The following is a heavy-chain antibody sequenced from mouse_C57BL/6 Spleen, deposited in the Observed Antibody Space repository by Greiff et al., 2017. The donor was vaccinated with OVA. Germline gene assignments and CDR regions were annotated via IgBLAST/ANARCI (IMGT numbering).Heavy chain of an antibody. Sequence: VQLKESGAELVRPGSSVKMSCKTSGYTFTSYGINWVKQRPGQGLEWIGYIYIGNGYTEYNEKFKGKATLTSDTSSSTAYMQLSSLTSEDSAIYFCARGHYDYDVRYFDYWGQGTTLTVSS. D-gene: IGHD2-4*01. CDR2: IYIGNGYT. J-gene: IGHJ2*01. CDR3: ARGHYDYDVRYFDY. CDR1: GYTFTSYG. V-gene: IGHV1-58*01.